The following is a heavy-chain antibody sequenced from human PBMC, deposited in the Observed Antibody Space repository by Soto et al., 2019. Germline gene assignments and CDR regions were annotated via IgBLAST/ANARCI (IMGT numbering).Heavy chain of an antibody. V-gene: IGHV4-59*01. J-gene: IGHJ4*02. CDR2: IYYSGST. CDR3: ARYDPTVTTFFDY. Sequence: SETLSLTCTVSGGSISSYYWSWIRQPPGKGLEWIGYIYYSGSTNYNPSLKSRVTISVDTSKNQFSLKLSSVTAADTAVYYCARYDPTVTTFFDYWGQGTLVTVSS. CDR1: GGSISSYY. D-gene: IGHD4-17*01.